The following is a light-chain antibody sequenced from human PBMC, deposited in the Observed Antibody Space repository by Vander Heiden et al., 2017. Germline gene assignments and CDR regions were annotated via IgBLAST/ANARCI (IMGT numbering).Light chain of an antibody. CDR2: GNN. CDR3: QSYDSSLSHFVV. J-gene: IGLJ3*02. V-gene: IGLV1-40*01. Sequence: QPVLTQPPSVSGAPGRRVTISCTGTTSNIGAGYDVHWYQQLPGTAPKLFIYGNNIRPSGVPDRFSGSNSGASASLAITGLQPEDEAHYYCQSYDSSLSHFVVFGGGTKLTVL. CDR1: TSNIGAGYD.